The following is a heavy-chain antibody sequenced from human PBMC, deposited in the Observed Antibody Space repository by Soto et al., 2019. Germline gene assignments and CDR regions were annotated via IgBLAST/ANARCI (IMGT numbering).Heavy chain of an antibody. V-gene: IGHV3-23*01. CDR2: ISGSGGST. D-gene: IGHD3-22*01. CDR1: GFTFSSYA. Sequence: GGSLRLSCAASGFTFSSYAMSWVRQAPGKGLEWVSAISGSGGSTYYADSVKGWFTISRDNSKNTLYLQMNSLRAEDTAVYYGAKAADYYDSSGYPSGLDYWGQGTLVTVSS. CDR3: AKAADYYDSSGYPSGLDY. J-gene: IGHJ4*02.